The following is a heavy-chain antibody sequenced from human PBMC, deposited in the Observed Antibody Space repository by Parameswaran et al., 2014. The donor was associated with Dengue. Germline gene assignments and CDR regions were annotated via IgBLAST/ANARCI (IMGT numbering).Heavy chain of an antibody. D-gene: IGHD6-19*01. CDR2: ISSSGSTI. Sequence: WIRQPPGKGLEWVSYISSSGSTIYYADSVKGRFTISRDNAKNSLYLQMNSLRAEDTAVYYCARERGQQWLVQARAFDIWGRGTMVTVSS. J-gene: IGHJ3*02. V-gene: IGHV3-48*03. CDR3: ARERGQQWLVQARAFDI.